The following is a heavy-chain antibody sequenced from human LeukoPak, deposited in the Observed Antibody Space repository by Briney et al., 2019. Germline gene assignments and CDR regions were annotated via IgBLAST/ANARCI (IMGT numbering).Heavy chain of an antibody. CDR1: GGSISSSSYY. CDR2: IYYSGST. CDR3: ARERYSSGCPDY. V-gene: IGHV4-39*02. Sequence: PSETLSLTCTVSGGSISSSSYYWGWIRQPPGKGLEWIGSIYYSGSTYYSPSLKSRVTISVDTSKNQFSLKLSSVTAADTAVYYCARERYSSGCPDYWGQGTLVTVSS. D-gene: IGHD6-19*01. J-gene: IGHJ4*02.